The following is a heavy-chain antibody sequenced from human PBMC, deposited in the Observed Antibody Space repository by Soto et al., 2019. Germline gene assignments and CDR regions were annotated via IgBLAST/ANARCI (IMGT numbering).Heavy chain of an antibody. CDR1: GYSFTGYG. V-gene: IGHV1-18*04. D-gene: IGHD5-12*01. CDR2: ITTYNGDT. J-gene: IGHJ3*01. CDR3: ARGRGYSLIPVVDDAVDV. Sequence: QVQLVQSGGEVKKPGASVKVSCKASGYSFTGYGINWVRQAPGQGPEWLGRITTYNGDTTYAQNFQGRLTSTRDPSTGTTYRERRSLRSEGTAVYYCARGRGYSLIPVVDDAVDVWGQGTLVTVSS.